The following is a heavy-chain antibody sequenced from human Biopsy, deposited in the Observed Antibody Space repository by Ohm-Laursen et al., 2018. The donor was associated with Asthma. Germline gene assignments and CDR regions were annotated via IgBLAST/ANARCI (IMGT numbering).Heavy chain of an antibody. CDR1: GFTFSSFG. CDR3: ARVDGVVETATRLGGMDV. J-gene: IGHJ6*02. V-gene: IGHV3-30*03. Sequence: SLRLSCAASGFTFSSFGMHWVRQTPAKGLEWVAVISFDGSNKYYADSVKGRFTISRDNSKNTLYLQMTSLSAEDSAVYYCARVDGVVETATRLGGMDVWGQGTTVTVSS. D-gene: IGHD2-15*01. CDR2: ISFDGSNK.